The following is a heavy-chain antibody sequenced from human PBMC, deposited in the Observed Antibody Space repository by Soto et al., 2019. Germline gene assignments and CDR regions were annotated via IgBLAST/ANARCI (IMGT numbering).Heavy chain of an antibody. J-gene: IGHJ6*02. CDR1: GFTFSSYE. CDR2: ISSSGSTM. Sequence: GGSLRLSCTASGFTFSSYEMNWVRQAPGKGLEWVSYISSSGSTMYYADSVKGLFTISRDNAKNSLFLQMDSLRAEDTAVYYCARTGGSVVSYYSFAMDVWGQGTTVTVSS. CDR3: ARTGGSVVSYYSFAMDV. V-gene: IGHV3-48*03. D-gene: IGHD3-22*01.